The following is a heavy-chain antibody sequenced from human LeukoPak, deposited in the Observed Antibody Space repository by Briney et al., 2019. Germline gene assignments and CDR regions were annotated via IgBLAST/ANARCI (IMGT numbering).Heavy chain of an antibody. Sequence: GGSLRLSCEASGFTFGTYGMTWVRQAPGKGLEWVSGITGSSTWTYYADSVRGRFTISRDNSKNTLHLQMNNLTADDTAIYYCAKVGTQQLVHFDYWGQGTLVTVSS. V-gene: IGHV3-23*01. CDR1: GFTFGTYG. D-gene: IGHD6-13*01. J-gene: IGHJ4*02. CDR3: AKVGTQQLVHFDY. CDR2: ITGSSTWT.